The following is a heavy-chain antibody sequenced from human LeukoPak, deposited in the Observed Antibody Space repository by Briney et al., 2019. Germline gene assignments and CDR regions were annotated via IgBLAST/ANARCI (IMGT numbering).Heavy chain of an antibody. CDR1: GFTFSSYG. CDR3: ARDSHIVLMVYAPTYYGMDV. CDR2: IWYDGSNK. Sequence: TGGSLRLSCAASGFTFSSYGMHWVRQAPGKGLEWVAVIWYDGSNKYYADSVKGRFTIYRDNSKNTLYLQMNSLRAEDTAVYYCARDSHIVLMVYAPTYYGMDVWGQGTTVTVSS. D-gene: IGHD2-8*01. J-gene: IGHJ6*02. V-gene: IGHV3-33*01.